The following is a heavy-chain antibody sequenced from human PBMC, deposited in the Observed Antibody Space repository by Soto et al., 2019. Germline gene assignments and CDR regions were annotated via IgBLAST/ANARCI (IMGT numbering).Heavy chain of an antibody. CDR1: GFTFSSYE. D-gene: IGHD4-17*01. CDR3: VRDRHEPLAADALREAN. V-gene: IGHV3-48*03. CDR2: ISSSGTGT. J-gene: IGHJ4*02. Sequence: EMQLVQSGGGLVQPGGSLRLSCAASGFTFSSYEMHWVRQAPGKGLEWISYISSSGTGTYYADSVRGRFTMSRDNTKNSASLQRYSLRAEDTAIYYCVRDRHEPLAADALREANWGQGTQVTVSS.